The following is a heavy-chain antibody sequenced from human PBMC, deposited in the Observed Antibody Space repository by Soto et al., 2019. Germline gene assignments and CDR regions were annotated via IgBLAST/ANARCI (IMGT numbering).Heavy chain of an antibody. J-gene: IGHJ2*01. CDR2: IYNSGTT. Sequence: QVQLQESGPGLVKPSETLSLTCTVSGGSISSYFWSWIRQPTGKGLEWIGYIYNSGTTNYNPSLKSRVTISTDTSENQFSLKLSSVTAADTAVYYCARHVNCGDYCPVDLWGRGTLVTVSS. V-gene: IGHV4-59*08. D-gene: IGHD2-21*01. CDR3: ARHVNCGDYCPVDL. CDR1: GGSISSYF.